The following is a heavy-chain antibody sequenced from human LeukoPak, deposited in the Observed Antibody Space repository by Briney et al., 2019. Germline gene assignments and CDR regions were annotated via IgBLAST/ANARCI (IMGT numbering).Heavy chain of an antibody. CDR3: AREPRDSSGYSPFDY. CDR1: GGSIGSYY. Sequence: SETLSLTCNVSGGSIGSYYWTWLRQPPGRGLEWIGYTYYSGSTNYNPSLDSRVSISVDTSKNQFSLRLSSVTAADTAVYYCAREPRDSSGYSPFDYWGQGTLVTVSS. V-gene: IGHV4-59*12. CDR2: TYYSGST. J-gene: IGHJ4*02. D-gene: IGHD3-22*01.